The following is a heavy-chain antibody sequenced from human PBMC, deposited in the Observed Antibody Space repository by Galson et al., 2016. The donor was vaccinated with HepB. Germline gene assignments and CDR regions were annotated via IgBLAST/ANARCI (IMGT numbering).Heavy chain of an antibody. CDR1: GFTFSSMW. V-gene: IGHV3-7*03. D-gene: IGHD2-21*01. J-gene: IGHJ6*02. CDR2: INPDGSAR. Sequence: SLRLSCAVSGFTFSSMWMSWVRQAPGRGLEWVANINPDGSARPYVDSVKGRFTISRDNAKNSLYVQMNSLRVEDTAVYYCAKDRGVVIAHTHGMDVWGQGTTVTVSS. CDR3: AKDRGVVIAHTHGMDV.